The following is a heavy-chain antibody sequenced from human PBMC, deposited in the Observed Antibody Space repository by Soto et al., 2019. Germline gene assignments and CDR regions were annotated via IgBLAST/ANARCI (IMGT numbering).Heavy chain of an antibody. CDR1: GGSISSGDYY. V-gene: IGHV4-30-4*01. J-gene: IGHJ4*01. Sequence: SETLSLTCTVSGGSISSGDYYWSWIRQPPGKGLEWIGYIYYSGSTYYNPSLKSRVTISVDTSKNQFSLKLSSVTAADTAVYYCASNSSGYTFYDYWGHGTLVTVSS. D-gene: IGHD5-18*01. CDR3: ASNSSGYTFYDY. CDR2: IYYSGST.